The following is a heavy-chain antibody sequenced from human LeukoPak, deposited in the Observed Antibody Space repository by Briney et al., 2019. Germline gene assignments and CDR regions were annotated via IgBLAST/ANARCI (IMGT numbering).Heavy chain of an antibody. CDR2: ISSSSSYI. CDR3: ARDRSLTAFDY. V-gene: IGHV3-21*01. D-gene: IGHD5-18*01. CDR1: GFTFSSYS. J-gene: IGHJ4*02. Sequence: NPGGSLRLSCAASGFTFSSYSMNWVRQAPGKGLEWVSSISSSSSYIHYADSVKGRFTISRDNAKNSLYLQMNSLRAEDTAEYYCARDRSLTAFDYWGLGTLVTVSS.